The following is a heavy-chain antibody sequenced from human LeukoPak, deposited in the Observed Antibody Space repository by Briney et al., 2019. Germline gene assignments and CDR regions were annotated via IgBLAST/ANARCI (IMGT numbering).Heavy chain of an antibody. CDR2: VSGSNGNT. D-gene: IGHD6-13*01. CDR3: VRESPVAAVGRSWFDP. V-gene: IGHV3-23*01. CDR1: GFTFSSYA. J-gene: IGHJ5*02. Sequence: GGSLRLSCAASGFTFSSYAMSWVRQAPGEGLEWVSTVSGSNGNTHYADSVKGRFTISRVNSKNTLYLQMNSLRAEDTAVYYCVRESPVAAVGRSWFDPWGQGTLVTVSS.